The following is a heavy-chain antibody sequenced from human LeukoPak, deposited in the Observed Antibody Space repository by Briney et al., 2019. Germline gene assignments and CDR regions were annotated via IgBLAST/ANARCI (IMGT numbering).Heavy chain of an antibody. J-gene: IGHJ6*02. CDR3: AKFPCGGECLYGMEA. D-gene: IGHD2-21*01. CDR1: GFPFSSFG. V-gene: IGHV3-30*18. Sequence: PGGSLRLSCAASGFPFSSFGMLWVRQAPGKGLEWVAGISYDGNNKYYADSVKGRFTISRDDSENTMNLQMNSLRAEDTAVYYCAKFPCGGECLYGMEAWGQGTTVTVSS. CDR2: ISYDGNNK.